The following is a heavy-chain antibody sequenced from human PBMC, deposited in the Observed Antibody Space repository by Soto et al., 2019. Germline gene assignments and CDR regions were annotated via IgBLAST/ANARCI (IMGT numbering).Heavy chain of an antibody. CDR3: AREARQQLVPGYYFDY. CDR1: GCTFTSYY. D-gene: IGHD6-13*01. Sequence: ASVKVSCKASGCTFTSYYMHWVRQAPGQGLEWMGIINPSGGSTSYAQKFQGRVTMTRDTSTSTVYMELSSLRSEDTAVYYCAREARQQLVPGYYFDYWGQGTLVTVSS. V-gene: IGHV1-46*01. CDR2: INPSGGST. J-gene: IGHJ4*02.